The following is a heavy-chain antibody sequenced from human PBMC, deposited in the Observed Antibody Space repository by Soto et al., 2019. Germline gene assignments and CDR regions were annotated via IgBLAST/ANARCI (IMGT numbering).Heavy chain of an antibody. CDR3: AKDQEDRAEMATPTGY. J-gene: IGHJ4*02. V-gene: IGHV3-30*18. CDR1: GFTFSSYG. CDR2: ISYDGSNK. D-gene: IGHD5-12*01. Sequence: GGSLRLSCAASGFTFSSYGMHWVRQAPGKGLEWVAVISYDGSNKYYADSVKGRFTISRDNSKNTLYLQMNSLRAEDTAVYYCAKDQEDRAEMATPTGYWGQGTLVTVSS.